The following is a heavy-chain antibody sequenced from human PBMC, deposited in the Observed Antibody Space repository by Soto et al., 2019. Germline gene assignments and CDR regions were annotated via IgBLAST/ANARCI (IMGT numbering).Heavy chain of an antibody. CDR3: ARGDYIWGSYRPEISLYYFDY. CDR1: GFTFSSYW. Sequence: EVQLVESGGGLVQPGGSLRLSCAASGFTFSSYWMSWVRQAPGKGLEWVANIKQDGSEKYYVDSVKGRFTISRDNAKNSLYLQMNSLRAEDKAVYYCARGDYIWGSYRPEISLYYFDYWGQGTLVTVSS. V-gene: IGHV3-7*01. CDR2: IKQDGSEK. D-gene: IGHD3-16*02. J-gene: IGHJ4*02.